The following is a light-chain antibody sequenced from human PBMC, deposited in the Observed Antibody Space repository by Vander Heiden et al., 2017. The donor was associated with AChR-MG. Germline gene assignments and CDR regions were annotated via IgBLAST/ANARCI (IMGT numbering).Light chain of an antibody. CDR3: QQSYGSPYT. CDR2: GTS. Sequence: DIQMTQSPSSLSANVGDRVTITCRASRAMNNFLHWYQQKSGKAPKLLISGTSNLQIGVPSRFSGSGSGTEFTLTISSLQPEDFATYYCQQSYGSPYTFGQGTKLEIK. CDR1: RAMNNF. V-gene: IGKV1-39*01. J-gene: IGKJ2*01.